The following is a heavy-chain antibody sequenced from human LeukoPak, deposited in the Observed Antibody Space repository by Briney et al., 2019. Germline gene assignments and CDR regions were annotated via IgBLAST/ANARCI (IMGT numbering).Heavy chain of an antibody. V-gene: IGHV4-30-2*01. CDR1: GGSINSGGYY. CDR3: ARDQYYYGSGSYYPLDY. J-gene: IGHJ4*02. D-gene: IGHD3-10*01. CDR2: IYQSGST. Sequence: SQTLSLTCTVSGGSINSGGYYWSWIRQPPGKGLEWIGYIYQSGSTYYNPSLKSRVTISVDTFKNQFSLRLTSVTAADTAVYYCARDQYYYGSGSYYPLDYWGQGTLVTVSS.